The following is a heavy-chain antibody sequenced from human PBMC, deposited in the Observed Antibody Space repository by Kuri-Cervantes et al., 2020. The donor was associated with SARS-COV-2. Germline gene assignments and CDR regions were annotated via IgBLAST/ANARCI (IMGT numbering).Heavy chain of an antibody. CDR1: GYTFTSYA. J-gene: IGHJ4*02. CDR3: ARGGGATGIGGFDY. CDR2: IIPIFGTA. V-gene: IGHV1-69*13. D-gene: IGHD1-26*01. Sequence: SVKVSCKASGYTFTSYAMHWVRQAPGQGLEWMGGIIPIFGTANYAQKFQGRVTITAGESTSTAYMELSSLRSEDTAVYYCARGGGATGIGGFDYWGQGTLVTVSS.